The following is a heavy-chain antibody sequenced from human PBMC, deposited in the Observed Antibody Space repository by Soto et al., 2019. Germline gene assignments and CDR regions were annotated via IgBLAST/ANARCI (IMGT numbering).Heavy chain of an antibody. CDR2: IWYDGSNK. CDR3: ATRDPAVAAEDDAFDI. CDR1: GFTFSSYG. Sequence: QVQLVESGGGVVQPGRSLRLSCAASGFTFSSYGMHWVRQAPGKGLEWVAVIWYDGSNKYYADSVKGRFTISRDNSKNTLYLQMNSLRAEDTVVYYCATRDPAVAAEDDAFDIWGQGTMVTVSS. J-gene: IGHJ3*02. V-gene: IGHV3-33*01. D-gene: IGHD6-19*01.